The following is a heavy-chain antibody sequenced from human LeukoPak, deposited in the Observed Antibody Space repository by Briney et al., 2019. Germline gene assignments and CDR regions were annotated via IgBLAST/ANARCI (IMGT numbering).Heavy chain of an antibody. CDR3: ARGTYYDILTGKYYYIEY. CDR1: GRTFSSYA. V-gene: IGHV1-69*05. CDR2: IIPIVGTA. J-gene: IGHJ4*02. D-gene: IGHD3-9*01. Sequence: SVKVSCKASGRTFSSYAISWVRQAPGQRLEGRGGIIPIVGTAKYAKKFQGRVTITTAASTSTASMEMSSLTAEDRAVYYCARGTYYDILTGKYYYIEYWGQGTLVTVSS.